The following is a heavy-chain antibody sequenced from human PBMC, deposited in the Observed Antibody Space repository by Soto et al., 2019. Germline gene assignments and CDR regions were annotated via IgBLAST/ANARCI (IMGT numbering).Heavy chain of an antibody. Sequence: QVQLQESGPGLVKPSQTLSLTCSVSGGSVSSGGYYWNWIRQLPGKGLEWNGYIYDTETAYYNPSLKSRPSISLDTSKNQFSLTLNSVTPADTAVYYCARENFGAVVHDAFDLWGQGTVVTVSS. D-gene: IGHD3-3*01. CDR1: GGSVSSGGYY. J-gene: IGHJ3*01. V-gene: IGHV4-31*02. CDR2: IYDTETA. CDR3: ARENFGAVVHDAFDL.